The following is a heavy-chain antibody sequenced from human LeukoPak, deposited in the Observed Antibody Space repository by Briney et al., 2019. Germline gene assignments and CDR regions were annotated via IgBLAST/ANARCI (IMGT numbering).Heavy chain of an antibody. CDR2: IYHSGST. CDR3: ARGYYDFWSGYYRPNWFDP. J-gene: IGHJ5*02. CDR1: GYSISSGYY. D-gene: IGHD3-3*01. Sequence: PSQTLSLTCAVSGYSISSGYYWGWIRQPPGKGLEWIGSIYHSGSTYYNPSLKSRVTISVDTSKNQFSLKLSSVTAADTAVYYCARGYYDFWSGYYRPNWFDPWGQGTLVTVSS. V-gene: IGHV4-38-2*01.